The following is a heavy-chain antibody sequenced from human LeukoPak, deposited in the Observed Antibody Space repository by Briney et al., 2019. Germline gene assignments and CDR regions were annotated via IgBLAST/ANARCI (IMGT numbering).Heavy chain of an antibody. Sequence: GGSLRLSCAASGFTFSSYEMNWVRQAPGKGLEWVSYISSSGSTIYYADSVKGRFTISRDNAKNSLYLQMNSLRAEDTAVYYCARIRRDGYFDYWGQGTLLTVSS. V-gene: IGHV3-48*03. CDR2: ISSSGSTI. D-gene: IGHD5-24*01. J-gene: IGHJ4*02. CDR1: GFTFSSYE. CDR3: ARIRRDGYFDY.